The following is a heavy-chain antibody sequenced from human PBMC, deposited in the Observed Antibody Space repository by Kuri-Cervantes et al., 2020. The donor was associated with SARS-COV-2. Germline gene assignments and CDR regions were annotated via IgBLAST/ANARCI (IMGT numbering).Heavy chain of an antibody. CDR2: IGTAGDT. D-gene: IGHD1-14*01. J-gene: IGHJ4*02. Sequence: GESLKISCAACGFTFSSYDMHWVRQATGKGLEWVSAIGTAGDTYYPGSVKGQFTISRENAKNSLYLQMNSLRAADTAVYYCARGRIRPFDYWGQGTLVTVSS. CDR3: ARGRIRPFDY. V-gene: IGHV3-13*03. CDR1: GFTFSSYD.